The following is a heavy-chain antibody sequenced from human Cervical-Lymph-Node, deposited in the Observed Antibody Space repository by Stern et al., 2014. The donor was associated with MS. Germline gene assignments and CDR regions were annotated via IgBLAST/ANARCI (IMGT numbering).Heavy chain of an antibody. V-gene: IGHV4-4*02. D-gene: IGHD2/OR15-2a*01. J-gene: IGHJ2*01. CDR3: ARERQQYCNSEGCSYWYFDL. CDR1: GGSVSSTNW. Sequence: QVQLQESGPGLVKPSGTLSLTCAVSGGSVSSTNWWSWVRQSPGKGLEWIGNIYHSGASNYRPSLRSRVSISLDNSKNPPSLHLTSVTAADTAVYYCARERQQYCNSEGCSYWYFDLWGRGTLVTVSS. CDR2: IYHSGAS.